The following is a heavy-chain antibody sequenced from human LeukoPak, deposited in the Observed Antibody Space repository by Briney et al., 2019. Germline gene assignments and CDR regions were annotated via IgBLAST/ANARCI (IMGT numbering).Heavy chain of an antibody. V-gene: IGHV1-8*03. J-gene: IGHJ4*02. CDR1: VYTFTSYD. CDR3: ARGFAVYCSSTSCYQDY. CDR2: MNPNSGNT. Sequence: ASVKVSCKASVYTFTSYDINWVRQATGQGLEWMGWMNPNSGNTGYAQKFQGRVTITRNTSISTAYMELSSLRSEGTAVYYCARGFAVYCSSTSCYQDYWGQGTLVTVSS. D-gene: IGHD2-2*01.